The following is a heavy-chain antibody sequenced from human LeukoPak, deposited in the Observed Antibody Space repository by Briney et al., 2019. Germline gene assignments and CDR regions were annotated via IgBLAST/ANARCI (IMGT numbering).Heavy chain of an antibody. CDR2: IYYSVST. CDR3: ARVKFTMVRGVIVPSPNWFDP. D-gene: IGHD3-10*01. J-gene: IGHJ5*02. CDR1: GGSVSSGSYY. Sequence: SETLFLTCTVSGGSVSSGSYYWSWIRQPPGKGLEWIGYIYYSVSTNYNPSLKIRVTISVDTSKNQFSLKLSSVTAADTAVYYCARVKFTMVRGVIVPSPNWFDPWGQGTLVTVSS. V-gene: IGHV4-61*01.